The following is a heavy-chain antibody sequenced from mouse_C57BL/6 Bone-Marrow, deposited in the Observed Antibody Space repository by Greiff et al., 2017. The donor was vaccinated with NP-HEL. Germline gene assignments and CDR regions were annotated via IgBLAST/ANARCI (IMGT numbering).Heavy chain of an antibody. Sequence: QVQLKQPGAELVKPGASVKLSCKASGYTFTSYWMHWVKQRPGQGLEWIGMIHPNSGSTNYNEKFKSKATLTVDKSSSTAYMQLSSLTSEDSAVYYCARFYGNYYAWFAYWGQGTLVTVSA. CDR1: GYTFTSYW. J-gene: IGHJ3*01. CDR2: IHPNSGST. V-gene: IGHV1-64*01. CDR3: ARFYGNYYAWFAY. D-gene: IGHD2-1*01.